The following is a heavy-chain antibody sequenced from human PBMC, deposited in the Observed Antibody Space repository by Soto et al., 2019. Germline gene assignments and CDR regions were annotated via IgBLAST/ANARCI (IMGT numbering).Heavy chain of an antibody. V-gene: IGHV1-46*01. CDR3: ARELGGTTVNTLFDH. CDR2: VNPSGDNT. J-gene: IGHJ4*02. Sequence: ASVKVSCKASGYTFTRYYIHWVRQAPGQGLEWMGIVNPSGDNTNYAQKLRGRVTMTRDTSTNTVHMELSSLRSEDTAVYFCARELGGTTVNTLFDHWGQGTVVTVSS. D-gene: IGHD4-17*01. CDR1: GYTFTRYY.